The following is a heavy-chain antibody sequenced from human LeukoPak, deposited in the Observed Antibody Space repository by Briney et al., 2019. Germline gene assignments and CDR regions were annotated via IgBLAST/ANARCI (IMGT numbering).Heavy chain of an antibody. J-gene: IGHJ4*02. CDR3: ATQDSMYYFDY. CDR2: ISSSSSYI. V-gene: IGHV3-21*04. Sequence: GGSLRLSCAASGFTFSGYSMNWVRQAPGKGLEWVSSISSSSSYIYYADSVKGRFTISRDNSKNTLYLQMNSLRAEDTAVYYCATQDSMYYFDYWGQGTLVTVSS. D-gene: IGHD3-22*01. CDR1: GFTFSGYS.